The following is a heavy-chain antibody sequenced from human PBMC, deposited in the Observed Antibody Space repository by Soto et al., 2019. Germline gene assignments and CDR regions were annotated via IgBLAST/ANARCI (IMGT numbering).Heavy chain of an antibody. CDR3: TKRATTVPTPGNYFDS. CDR1: GFTFSDYS. Sequence: EVHLLESGGGLVQPGGSLRLSCAASGFTFSDYSMSWVRQTHERGLEWVSTLTRGGTSYYADSVQGRFTVSRDNSKNTLSLQMHSLRAEDTALYYCTKRATTVPTPGNYFDSWGQGTLVTVSS. D-gene: IGHD1-1*01. J-gene: IGHJ4*02. V-gene: IGHV3-23*01. CDR2: LTRGGTS.